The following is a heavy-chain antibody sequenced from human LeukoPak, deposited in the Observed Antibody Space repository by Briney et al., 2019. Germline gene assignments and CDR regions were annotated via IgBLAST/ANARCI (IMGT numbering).Heavy chain of an antibody. D-gene: IGHD3-22*01. V-gene: IGHV3-15*01. CDR1: GFTFSNAW. CDR2: IKSKTDGGTT. Sequence: GGSLRLSCAASGFTFSNAWMSWVRQAPGKGLGWVGRIKSKTDGGTTDYAAPVKGRFTISRDDSKNTLYLQMNSLKTEDTAVYYCTTSNYYDSSALKTAFDYWGQGTLVTVSS. J-gene: IGHJ4*02. CDR3: TTSNYYDSSALKTAFDY.